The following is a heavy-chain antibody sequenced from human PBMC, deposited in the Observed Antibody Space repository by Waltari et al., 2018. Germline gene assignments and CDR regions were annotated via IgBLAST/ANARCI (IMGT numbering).Heavy chain of an antibody. V-gene: IGHV3-23*04. CDR2: SSGSSATT. Sequence: EVAVAESGGTLVQPGGSLRLSCAASGFSFSGYAMSWVRQAPGRGRECVASSSGSSATTFYADSVRGRFTIYRDNSRDTMYLQMNTLRDEDTAVYFCAKGCRGYTAFYFDYWGQGTLVTVSS. D-gene: IGHD3-22*01. CDR3: AKGCRGYTAFYFDY. J-gene: IGHJ4*02. CDR1: GFSFSGYA.